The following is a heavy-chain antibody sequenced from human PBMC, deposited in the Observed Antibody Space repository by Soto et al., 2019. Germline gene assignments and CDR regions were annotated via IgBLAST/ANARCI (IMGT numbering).Heavy chain of an antibody. Sequence: PSETLSLTCTVSGASISSYYWSWIRQPPGRGLEWIGIIYYSGTTNYNPSLKSRVTISVDTSKNQFSLKLSSVTAADTAVYYCARGKSSTWTDPFDYWGQGTRVTVSS. CDR1: GASISSYY. J-gene: IGHJ4*02. CDR2: IYYSGTT. D-gene: IGHD6-13*01. V-gene: IGHV4-59*01. CDR3: ARGKSSTWTDPFDY.